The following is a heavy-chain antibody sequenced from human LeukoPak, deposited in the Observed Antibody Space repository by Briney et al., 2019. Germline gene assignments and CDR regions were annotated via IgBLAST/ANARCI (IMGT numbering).Heavy chain of an antibody. Sequence: PGGSLRLSCAASGFTFSDYNMRWIRQAPGKGLEWVSSISRSGSTKYYADSVKGRFTISRDNAKNSLYLQMNSLRAEDTAVYYCARVLRYCSGGNCYSGGLGYMDVWGKGTTVTISS. CDR1: GFTFSDYN. V-gene: IGHV3-11*01. J-gene: IGHJ6*03. CDR2: ISRSGSTK. D-gene: IGHD2-15*01. CDR3: ARVLRYCSGGNCYSGGLGYMDV.